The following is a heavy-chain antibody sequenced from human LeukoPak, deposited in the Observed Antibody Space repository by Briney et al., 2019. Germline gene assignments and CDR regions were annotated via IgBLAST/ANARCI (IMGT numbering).Heavy chain of an antibody. D-gene: IGHD3-16*02. CDR2: IRYDGTNK. J-gene: IGHJ4*02. CDR3: AKDFLRLGELSLFDY. CDR1: GFTFTYYA. Sequence: GGSLRLSCAASGFTFTYYAIHWVRQAPGKGLEWVAFIRYDGTNKNYADSVKGRFTISRDNSNNRLYLQMNSLRAEDTAVYYCAKDFLRLGELSLFDYWGQGTLVTVSS. V-gene: IGHV3-30*02.